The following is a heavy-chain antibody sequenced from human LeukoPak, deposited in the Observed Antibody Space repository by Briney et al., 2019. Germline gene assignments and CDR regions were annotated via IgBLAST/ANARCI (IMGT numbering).Heavy chain of an antibody. V-gene: IGHV4-39*01. CDR1: GGSISSSSYY. Sequence: SETLSLTCTVSGGSISSSSYYWGWIRQPPGEGLEWIGSIYYSGSTYYNPSLKSRVTISVDTSKNQFSLKLSSVTAADTAVYYCARHRERSSSSGAFDYWGQGTLVTVSS. D-gene: IGHD6-6*01. CDR3: ARHRERSSSSGAFDY. CDR2: IYYSGST. J-gene: IGHJ4*02.